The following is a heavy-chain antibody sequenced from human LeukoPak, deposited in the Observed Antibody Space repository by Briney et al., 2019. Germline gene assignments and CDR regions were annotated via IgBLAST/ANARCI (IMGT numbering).Heavy chain of an antibody. J-gene: IGHJ3*02. Sequence: SGGSLRLSCAASGFTFSSHGMHWVRQAPGKGLEWVAVISYDGSNKYYADSVKGRFTISRDNSKNTLYLQMNSLRAEDTAVYYCAKDHPKVGGGEAFDIWGQGTMVTVSS. CDR2: ISYDGSNK. V-gene: IGHV3-30*18. CDR1: GFTFSSHG. CDR3: AKDHPKVGGGEAFDI. D-gene: IGHD3-16*01.